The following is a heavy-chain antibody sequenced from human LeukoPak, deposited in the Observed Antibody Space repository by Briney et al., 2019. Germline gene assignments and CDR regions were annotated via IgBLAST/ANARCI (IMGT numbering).Heavy chain of an antibody. CDR3: ARAPFRWAFDI. CDR1: GGSISSGDYY. CDR2: IYYSGST. Sequence: SETLSLTCTVSGGSISSGDYYWNWIRQPPGKGLEWIGYIYYSGSTYYNPSLKSRVTISVDTSKNQFSLKLSSVTAADTAVYYCARAPFRWAFDIWGQGTMVTVSS. V-gene: IGHV4-30-4*01. J-gene: IGHJ3*02. D-gene: IGHD5-24*01.